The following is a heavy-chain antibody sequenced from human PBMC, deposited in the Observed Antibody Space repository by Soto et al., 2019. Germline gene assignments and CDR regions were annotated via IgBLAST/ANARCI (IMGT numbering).Heavy chain of an antibody. CDR2: INPSVGST. J-gene: IGHJ3*02. D-gene: IGHD3-22*01. CDR3: AREGGSYDSGGYLIRGAFDI. V-gene: IGHV1-46*01. CDR1: GYTFTSYY. Sequence: GASVKVSCKASGYTFTSYYMHWVRQAPGQGLEWMGIINPSVGSTSYAQKFQGRVTMTRDTSTSTVYMELSSLRSEDTAMYYCAREGGSYDSGGYLIRGAFDIWGQGTMVTVSS.